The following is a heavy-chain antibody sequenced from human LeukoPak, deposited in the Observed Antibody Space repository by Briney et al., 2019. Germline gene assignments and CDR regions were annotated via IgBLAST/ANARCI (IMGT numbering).Heavy chain of an antibody. V-gene: IGHV3-23*01. CDR1: GFIFGGYA. CDR2: ISGSGGST. D-gene: IGHD3-22*01. J-gene: IGHJ1*01. Sequence: GGSLRLSCVTSGFIFGGYAMSWVRQAPGKGLEWVSAISGSGGSTYYADSVKGRFTISRDNSKNSMYLQMNSLRAEDTAVYYCARGKYDSSPFLQHWGQGTLVTVSS. CDR3: ARGKYDSSPFLQH.